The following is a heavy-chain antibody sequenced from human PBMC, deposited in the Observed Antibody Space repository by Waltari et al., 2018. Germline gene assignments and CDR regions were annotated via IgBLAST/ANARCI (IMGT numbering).Heavy chain of an antibody. CDR3: ARGRRHYDYVWGSYRYTGPLFDY. Sequence: QVQLQQWGAGLLQPSEALSLTCALYGGSFSGYSWGWLRQPQGQGLAWTGEINHSGSTNYNPSLKSRVTISGDTSKNQYSLKLSSVTAADTAVYYCARGRRHYDYVWGSYRYTGPLFDYWGQGTLVTVSS. CDR2: INHSGST. CDR1: GGSFSGYS. J-gene: IGHJ4*02. V-gene: IGHV4-34*01. D-gene: IGHD3-16*02.